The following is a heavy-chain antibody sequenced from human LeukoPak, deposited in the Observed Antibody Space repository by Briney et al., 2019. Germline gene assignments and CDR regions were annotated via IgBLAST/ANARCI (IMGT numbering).Heavy chain of an antibody. CDR2: ISYDGSNK. CDR3: AKGFYDFRLG. J-gene: IGHJ4*02. Sequence: PGGSLRLSCAASGFTFSSYGMHWVRQAPGKGLEWVAVISYDGSNKYYADSVKGRFTISRDNSKNTQYLQMSSLRAEDTAVYYCAKGFYDFRLGGGQGTLVTVSS. CDR1: GFTFSSYG. D-gene: IGHD3-3*01. V-gene: IGHV3-30*18.